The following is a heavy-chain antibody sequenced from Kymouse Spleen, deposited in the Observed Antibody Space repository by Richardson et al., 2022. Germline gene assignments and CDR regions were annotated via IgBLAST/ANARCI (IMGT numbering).Heavy chain of an antibody. J-gene: IGHJ4*02. CDR2: ISSSSSYI. Sequence: EVQLVESGGGLVKPGGSLRLSCAASGFTFSSYSMNWVRQAPGKGLEWVSSISSSSSYIYYADSVKGRFTISRDNAKNSLYLQMNSLRAEDTAVYYCARDGNWNSSHFDYWGQGTLVTVSS. D-gene: IGHD1-1*01,IGHD1-7*01. CDR3: ARDGNWNSSHFDY. V-gene: IGHV3-21*03. CDR1: GFTFSSYS.